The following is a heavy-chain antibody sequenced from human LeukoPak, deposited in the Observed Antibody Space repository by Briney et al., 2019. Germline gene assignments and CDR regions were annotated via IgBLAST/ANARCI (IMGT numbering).Heavy chain of an antibody. J-gene: IGHJ4*02. CDR3: ARDPLRQQLVNYYFDY. Sequence: KPSETLSLTCAVYGGSFSGYYWSWIRQPPGKGLEWIGEINHSGSTNYNPSLKSRVTISVDTSKNQFSLKLSSVTAADTAVYYCARDPLRQQLVNYYFDYWGQGTLVTVSS. V-gene: IGHV4-34*01. CDR2: INHSGST. CDR1: GGSFSGYY. D-gene: IGHD6-13*01.